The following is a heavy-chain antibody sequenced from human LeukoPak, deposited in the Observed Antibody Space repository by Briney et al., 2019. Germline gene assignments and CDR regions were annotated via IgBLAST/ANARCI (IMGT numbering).Heavy chain of an antibody. V-gene: IGHV4-34*01. Sequence: SETLSLTRAVYGGSFSGYYWSWIRQPPGKGLEWIGEINHSGSTNYNPSLKSRVTISVDTSKNQFSLKLSSVAAADTAVYYCARGLSFWSGYFGRDGMDVWGQGTTVTVSS. CDR3: ARGLSFWSGYFGRDGMDV. CDR2: INHSGST. D-gene: IGHD3-3*01. CDR1: GGSFSGYY. J-gene: IGHJ6*02.